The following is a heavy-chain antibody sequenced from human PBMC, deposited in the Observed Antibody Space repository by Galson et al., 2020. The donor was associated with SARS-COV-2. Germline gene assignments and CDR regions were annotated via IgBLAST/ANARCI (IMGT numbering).Heavy chain of an antibody. CDR1: GYTFTSYY. J-gene: IGHJ6*02. CDR2: INPSGGST. Sequence: ASVKVSCKASGYTFTSYYMHWVRQAPGQGLEWMGIINPSGGSTSYAQKFQGRATMTRDTSTSTVYMELSSLRSEDTAVYYCARDLTTVTTYHYYYGMDVWGQGTTVTVSS. D-gene: IGHD4-17*01. V-gene: IGHV1-46*01. CDR3: ARDLTTVTTYHYYYGMDV.